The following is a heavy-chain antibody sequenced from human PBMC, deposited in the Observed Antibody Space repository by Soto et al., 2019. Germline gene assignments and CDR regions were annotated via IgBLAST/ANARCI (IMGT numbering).Heavy chain of an antibody. D-gene: IGHD3-22*01. V-gene: IGHV3-74*01. J-gene: IGHJ5*02. CDR3: ARESYYYDSSGYPPWFDP. CDR2: INSDGSST. CDR1: GFTFSSYW. Sequence: GGSLRLSCAASGFTFSSYWMHWVRQAPGKGLVWVSRINSDGSSTSYADSVKGRFTISRDNAKNTLYLQMNSLRAEDTAVYYCARESYYYDSSGYPPWFDPWGQGTLVTVSS.